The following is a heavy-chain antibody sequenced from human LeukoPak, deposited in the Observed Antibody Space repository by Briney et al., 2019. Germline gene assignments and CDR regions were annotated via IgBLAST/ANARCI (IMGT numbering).Heavy chain of an antibody. V-gene: IGHV4-4*02. Sequence: PSETLSLTCTVSGDSINTMPYWWAWVRQPPGKGLEWIGEISHSGSTKYNPSLRSRVTISADEYTNQVSLTFSSVTAADTAVYFCARAPPWALDYWGPGNLVTVSS. D-gene: IGHD7-27*01. J-gene: IGHJ4*02. CDR2: ISHSGST. CDR1: GDSINTMPYW. CDR3: ARAPPWALDY.